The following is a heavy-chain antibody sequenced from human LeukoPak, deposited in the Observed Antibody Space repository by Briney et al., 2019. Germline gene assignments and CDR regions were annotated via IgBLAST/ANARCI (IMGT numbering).Heavy chain of an antibody. CDR3: AGPNPRGNSYGTYYFDY. J-gene: IGHJ4*02. V-gene: IGHV1-18*01. D-gene: IGHD5-18*01. Sequence: GASVKVSCKASGYTFTSYGISWVRQAPGQGLEWMGWISAYNGNTNYAQKLQGRVTMTTDTSTSTAYMELRSLRSDDTAVYYCAGPNPRGNSYGTYYFDYWGQGTLVTVSS. CDR1: GYTFTSYG. CDR2: ISAYNGNT.